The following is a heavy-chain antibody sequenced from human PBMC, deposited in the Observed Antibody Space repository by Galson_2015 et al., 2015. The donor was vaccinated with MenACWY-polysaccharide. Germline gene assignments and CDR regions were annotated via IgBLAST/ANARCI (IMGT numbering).Heavy chain of an antibody. CDR1: GLTFSDYF. CDR2: IERDGSEK. V-gene: IGHV3-7*01. J-gene: IGHJ4*02. CDR3: AGDDGDRGYYD. Sequence: SLRLSCAASGLTFSDYFMTWVRQAPGKGPEWVANIERDGSEKNYVDSVKARFTISRDNAKNSLYLQMDNLRAEDTAVYYCAGDDGDRGYYDWGQGTLVTVSS. D-gene: IGHD3-22*01.